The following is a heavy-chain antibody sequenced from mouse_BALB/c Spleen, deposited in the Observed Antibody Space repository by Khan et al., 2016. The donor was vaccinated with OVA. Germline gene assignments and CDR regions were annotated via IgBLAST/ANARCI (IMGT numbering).Heavy chain of an antibody. CDR1: GFSLPNYS. CDR3: ARRGYDYDRGALFAY. Sequence: QVQLKESGPGLVQPSQSLSITCTVSGFSLPNYSVHWVRQSPGKGLEWLGVIWSAGSTDYNEAFISRLTISKDNSRSQVFFKMNNLQPNDTAIYYCARRGYDYDRGALFAYWGQGTLVTVSA. D-gene: IGHD2-4*01. CDR2: IWSAGST. J-gene: IGHJ3*01. V-gene: IGHV2-2*02.